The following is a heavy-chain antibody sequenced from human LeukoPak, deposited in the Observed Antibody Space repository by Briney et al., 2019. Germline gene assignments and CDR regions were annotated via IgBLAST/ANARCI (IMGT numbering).Heavy chain of an antibody. CDR3: ARDSGGYCSSTSCHYYYYYYGMDV. V-gene: IGHV4-4*07. CDR1: GGSISSYY. J-gene: IGHJ6*02. D-gene: IGHD2-2*01. Sequence: SETLCLTCTVSGGSISSYYWSWIRQPAGKGLEWIVRIYTSGSTDYNPSLKSRVTMSVDTSKNQFSLKLSSVTAADTAVYYCARDSGGYCSSTSCHYYYYYYGMDVRGQGTTVTVSS. CDR2: IYTSGST.